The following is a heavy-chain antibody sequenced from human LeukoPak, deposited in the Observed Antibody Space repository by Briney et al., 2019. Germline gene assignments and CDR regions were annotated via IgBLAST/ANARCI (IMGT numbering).Heavy chain of an antibody. V-gene: IGHV3-74*01. CDR1: GFSFSKYW. CDR2: IKEDGTYT. Sequence: GSLRLSCAASGFSFSKYWMHWVRQTPGEGLVWVARIKEDGTYTSYADSVKGRFTISRDNARNTVFLQMNSLRAEDTAVYYCARDFDMGITPGDDFDFWGQGTLVTVSS. D-gene: IGHD3-9*01. J-gene: IGHJ4*02. CDR3: ARDFDMGITPGDDFDF.